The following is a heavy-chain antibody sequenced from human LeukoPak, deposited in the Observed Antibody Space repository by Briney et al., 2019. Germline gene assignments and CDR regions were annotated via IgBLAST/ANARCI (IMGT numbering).Heavy chain of an antibody. V-gene: IGHV4-39*01. J-gene: IGHJ6*03. CDR3: ASFYCSGGSCYQYYSYYYMDV. CDR2: IYSSGST. CDR1: GASVSGSPYY. Sequence: SGTLSLTCTVSGASVSGSPYYWGWIRQPPGKGLEWIGSIYSSGSTYYNASLQSRVTISVDTSKNQFSLKLNSVTAADTAVYYCASFYCSGGSCYQYYSYYYMDVWGKGTTVTISS. D-gene: IGHD2-15*01.